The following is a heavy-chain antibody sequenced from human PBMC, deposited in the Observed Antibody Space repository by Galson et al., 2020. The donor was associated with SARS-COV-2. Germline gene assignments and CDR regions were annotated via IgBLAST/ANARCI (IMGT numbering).Heavy chain of an antibody. Sequence: GESLKISCAASGFSFTSYAMSWVRQAPGKGLEWVSDMSGRRGSTYYADSVKGRFTISRDNSKNTLYLQMNSLRAEDTAVYYCAKELSGGVGAFDYWGQGTLVTVSS. J-gene: IGHJ4*02. CDR1: GFSFTSYA. CDR2: MSGRRGST. CDR3: AKELSGGVGAFDY. D-gene: IGHD3-10*01. V-gene: IGHV3-23*01.